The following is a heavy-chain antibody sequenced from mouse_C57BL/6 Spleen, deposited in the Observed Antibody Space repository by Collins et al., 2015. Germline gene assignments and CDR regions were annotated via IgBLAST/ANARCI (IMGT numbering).Heavy chain of an antibody. V-gene: IGHV9-3*01. J-gene: IGHJ1*03. CDR3: ARHSGDNYGWSFDV. CDR1: GYTLTTYG. Sequence: QIQLVQSGPELKKPGETVKISCKASGYTLTTYGMSWVKQAPGKGLKWMGWINTHSGVPTYADDFKGRFAFSLETSASTAYLQINNFKNEDTATYFCARHSGDNYGWSFDVWGTGTTVTVSS. CDR2: INTHSGVP. D-gene: IGHD1-1*02.